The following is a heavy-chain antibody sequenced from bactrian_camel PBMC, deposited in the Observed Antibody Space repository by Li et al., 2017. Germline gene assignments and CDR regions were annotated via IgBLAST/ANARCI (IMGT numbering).Heavy chain of an antibody. CDR1: GVIVSSYS. J-gene: IGHJ6*01. D-gene: IGHD6*01. Sequence: HVQLVESGGGSVEVGGSLTLSCVASGVIVSSYSMAWFRQVPGKEREGVAAVDSAGTITYADSGKCRFTISRDIAKNTLYLQMNSLKPEDTAMYYCAAVRYGGTWYPLCRARSADFGYWGQGTQVTVS. CDR3: AAVRYGGTWYPLCRARSADFGY. V-gene: IGHV3S53*01. CDR2: VDSAGTI.